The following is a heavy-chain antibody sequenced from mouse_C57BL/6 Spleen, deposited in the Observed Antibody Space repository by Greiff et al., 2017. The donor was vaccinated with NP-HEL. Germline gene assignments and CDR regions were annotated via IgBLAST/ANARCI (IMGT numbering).Heavy chain of an antibody. CDR3: ARAGSAWFAY. Sequence: VQLQQPGAELVRPGSSVKLSCKASGYTFTSYWMDWVKQRPGQGLEWIGNIYPSDSETHYNQKFKDKATLTVDKSSSTAYMQLSSLTSEGSAVYCCARAGSAWFAYWGQGTLVTVSA. V-gene: IGHV1-61*01. CDR2: IYPSDSET. CDR1: GYTFTSYW. J-gene: IGHJ3*01.